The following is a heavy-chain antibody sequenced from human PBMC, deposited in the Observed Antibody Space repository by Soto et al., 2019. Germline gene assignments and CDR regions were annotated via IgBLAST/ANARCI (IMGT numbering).Heavy chain of an antibody. Sequence: EVQLLESGGGLVQPGGSLRLSCAASGFTFSGYVMSWVRKAPGKGLEWVSSISNSGDRTFYADSVEGRFTISRDNSKNTLYLEMNSLRAGDTAIYYFIQGDFYDAWGHRTHVTVSS. CDR2: ISNSGDRT. J-gene: IGHJ4*01. CDR3: IQGDFYDA. D-gene: IGHD3-22*01. CDR1: GFTFSGYV. V-gene: IGHV3-23*01.